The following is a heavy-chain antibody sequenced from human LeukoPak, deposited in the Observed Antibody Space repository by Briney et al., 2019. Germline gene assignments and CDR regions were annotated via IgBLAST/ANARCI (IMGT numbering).Heavy chain of an antibody. J-gene: IGHJ4*02. V-gene: IGHV3-30-3*01. CDR3: ARDGGTMIVVVISFDY. CDR1: GSTFSSYA. D-gene: IGHD3-22*01. CDR2: ISYDGSNK. Sequence: GGSLRLSCAASGSTFSSYAMHWVRQAPGKGLEWVAVISYDGSNKHYADSVKGRFTISRDNSKNTLYLQMNSLRAEDTAVYYCARDGGTMIVVVISFDYWGQGTLVTVSS.